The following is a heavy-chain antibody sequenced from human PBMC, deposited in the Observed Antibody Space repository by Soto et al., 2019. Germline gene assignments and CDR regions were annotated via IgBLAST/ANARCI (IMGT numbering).Heavy chain of an antibody. CDR1: GDSVSSNSAA. D-gene: IGHD6-13*01. J-gene: IGHJ6*03. CDR2: TYYRSKWYN. Sequence: PSQPLSLTCAISGDSVSSNSAAWNWIRQSPSRGLEWLGRTYYRSKWYNDYAVSVKSRITINPDTSKNHFSLQLNSVTPEDTAVYYCARARENSSSWYGGYYYYMDVWGKGTTVTVSS. V-gene: IGHV6-1*01. CDR3: ARARENSSSWYGGYYYYMDV.